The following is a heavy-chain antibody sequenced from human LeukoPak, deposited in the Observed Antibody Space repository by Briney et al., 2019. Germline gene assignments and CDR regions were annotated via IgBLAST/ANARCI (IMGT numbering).Heavy chain of an antibody. Sequence: GESLRLSCSASGFIFSNYAMHWVRQAPGKGLEFVSGISSNGGSTNYADSVKGRFTISRDNSKKTIDPHMSSLRVEDTAVYYCVRDLGLRISMVRGVIAPNPFDIWGLGTMVIVSS. J-gene: IGHJ3*02. CDR2: ISSNGGST. CDR1: GFIFSNYA. D-gene: IGHD3-10*01. V-gene: IGHV3-64D*09. CDR3: VRDLGLRISMVRGVIAPNPFDI.